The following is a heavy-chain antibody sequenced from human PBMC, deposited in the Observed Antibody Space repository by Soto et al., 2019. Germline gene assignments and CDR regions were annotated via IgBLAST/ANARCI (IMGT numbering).Heavy chain of an antibody. Sequence: SETLSLTCTDSGGSIRSYYWSWIRQPPGKGLEWIGYIYYSASTNYNPSLKSRVTISVDTSKNQFSLKLSSVTAADTAVYYCARHHDAWGQGTLVSVCS. J-gene: IGHJ5*02. V-gene: IGHV4-59*08. CDR2: IYYSAST. CDR1: GGSIRSYY. CDR3: ARHHDA.